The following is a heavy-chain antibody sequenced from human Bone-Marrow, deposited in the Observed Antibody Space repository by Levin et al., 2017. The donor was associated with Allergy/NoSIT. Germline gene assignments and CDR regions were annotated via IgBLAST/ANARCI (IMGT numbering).Heavy chain of an antibody. D-gene: IGHD4-23*01. J-gene: IGHJ3*02. CDR3: ARPRATVEEGDAFDI. CDR2: ISYDGSNK. CDR1: GFTFSSYA. V-gene: IGHV3-30-3*01. Sequence: GGSLRLSCAASGFTFSSYAMHWVRQAPGKGLEWVAVISYDGSNKYYADSVKGRFTISRDNSKNTLYLQMNSLRAEDTAVYYCARPRATVEEGDAFDIWGQGTMVTVSS.